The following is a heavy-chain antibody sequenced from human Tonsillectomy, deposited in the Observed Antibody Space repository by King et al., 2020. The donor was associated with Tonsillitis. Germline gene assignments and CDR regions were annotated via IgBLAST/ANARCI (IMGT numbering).Heavy chain of an antibody. J-gene: IGHJ3*01. CDR2: INPRIGET. CDR1: GYRFTDYY. CDR3: ARDLTLSSHGSYDIFSL. D-gene: IGHD3-22*01. Sequence: QLVQSGPTVKTPGASMKVSCTASGYRFTDYYLHWGRQAPGQGLEWMGWINPRIGETEYGHKFQGRVTLTRNTAPRTAYLGLSSLRSDDTALYYRARDLTLSSHGSYDIFSLWGQGSMVTVSS. V-gene: IGHV1-2*02.